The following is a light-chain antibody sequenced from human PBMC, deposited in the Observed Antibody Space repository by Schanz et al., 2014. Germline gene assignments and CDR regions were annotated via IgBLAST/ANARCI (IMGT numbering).Light chain of an antibody. CDR2: GAS. CDR1: QNINTH. V-gene: IGKV3-11*01. Sequence: PGEGAALSCRASQNINTHLGWYQQKPGQAPRLLIYGASSRATGIPDRFSGSGSVTDFTLTIRRLEPEDFAVYYCQQRSNFLTFGGGTKVEIK. J-gene: IGKJ4*01. CDR3: QQRSNFLT.